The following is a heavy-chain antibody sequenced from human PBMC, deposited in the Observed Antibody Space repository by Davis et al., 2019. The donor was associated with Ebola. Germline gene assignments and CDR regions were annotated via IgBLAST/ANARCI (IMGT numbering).Heavy chain of an antibody. D-gene: IGHD6-19*01. CDR1: GFVFRNYV. V-gene: IGHV3-11*06. J-gene: IGHJ3*02. Sequence: GESLKISCAASGFVFRNYVMSWIRQAPGKGLEWVSYMSGDSLYTNYADSVRGRFTISRDDAKSSLYLQMNSLRAEDTAVYYCARVSRKISTGWYRFDAFDIWCQGTLVTVSS. CDR2: MSGDSLYT. CDR3: ARVSRKISTGWYRFDAFDI.